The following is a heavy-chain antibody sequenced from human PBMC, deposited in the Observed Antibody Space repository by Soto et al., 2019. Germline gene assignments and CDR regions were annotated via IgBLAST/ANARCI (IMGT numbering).Heavy chain of an antibody. Sequence: KPSETLSLTCTVSGVSISTSWWSWIRQPPGKGLEWIGNIYYSGRVNHNPSLKSRVTIVADTSRNQFSLHLNSVTAADTAVYYCAREVEDFGDPGWFDPWGQGILVTVSS. V-gene: IGHV4-59*01. J-gene: IGHJ5*02. CDR2: IYYSGRV. CDR1: GVSISTSW. D-gene: IGHD4-17*01. CDR3: AREVEDFGDPGWFDP.